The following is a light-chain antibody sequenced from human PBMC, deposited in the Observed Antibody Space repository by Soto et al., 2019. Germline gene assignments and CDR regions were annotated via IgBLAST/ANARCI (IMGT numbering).Light chain of an antibody. V-gene: IGLV2-14*01. CDR2: DVS. CDR1: SRDVGGYNY. CDR3: CSYTTSNTRQIV. J-gene: IGLJ1*01. Sequence: QSALGQPAPVSGSPGQSITISCTGTSRDVGGYNYVSWYQQHPGKAPKFMIYDVSNRPSGVSNRFSGSKSGNTASLTISGLQAEDEADYYCCSYTTSNTRQIVFGTGTKVTVL.